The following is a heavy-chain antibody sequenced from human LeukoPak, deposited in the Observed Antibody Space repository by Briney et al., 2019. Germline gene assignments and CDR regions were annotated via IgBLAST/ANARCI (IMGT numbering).Heavy chain of an antibody. Sequence: ASVKVSCKASGYTFTSYDINWVRQATGQGLEWMGWMNPNSGNTGYAQKFQGRVTITRNTSISTAYMELSSLRSEDTAVYYCARVTKSMIGQPGRFDPWGQGTLVTVSS. CDR1: GYTFTSYD. D-gene: IGHD3-22*01. J-gene: IGHJ5*02. V-gene: IGHV1-8*03. CDR2: MNPNSGNT. CDR3: ARVTKSMIGQPGRFDP.